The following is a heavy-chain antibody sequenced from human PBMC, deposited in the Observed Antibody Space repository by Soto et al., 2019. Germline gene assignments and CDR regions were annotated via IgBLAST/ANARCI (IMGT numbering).Heavy chain of an antibody. CDR1: GGTFSSYA. D-gene: IGHD2-2*01. Sequence: QVQLVQSGAEVKKPGSSVKVSCKASGGTFSSYAISWVRQAPGQGLEWMGGIIPIFGTANYAQKFQGRVTITADESTSTADMELSSLRSEDTAVYYCARGVLGYCSSTSCPNYYYYGMDVWGQGTTVTVSS. V-gene: IGHV1-69*01. J-gene: IGHJ6*02. CDR2: IIPIFGTA. CDR3: ARGVLGYCSSTSCPNYYYYGMDV.